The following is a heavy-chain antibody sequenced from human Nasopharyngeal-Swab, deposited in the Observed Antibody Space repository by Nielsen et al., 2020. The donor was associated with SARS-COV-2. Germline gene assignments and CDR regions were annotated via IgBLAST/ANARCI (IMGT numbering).Heavy chain of an antibody. Sequence: ASVKVSCKASGYTFTTYAMHWVRQAPAQRLEWMGWINTGNGNTKYSQKFQGRVTITRDTSASTAYMELSSLRSEDTAVYYCARDYYSYGYVAFDIWGQGTMVTVSS. V-gene: IGHV1-3*04. CDR3: ARDYYSYGYVAFDI. J-gene: IGHJ3*02. D-gene: IGHD5-18*01. CDR2: INTGNGNT. CDR1: GYTFTTYA.